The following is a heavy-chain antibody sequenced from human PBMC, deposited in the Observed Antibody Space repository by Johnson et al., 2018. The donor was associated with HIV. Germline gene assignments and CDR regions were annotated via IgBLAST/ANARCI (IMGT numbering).Heavy chain of an antibody. J-gene: IGHJ3*01. Sequence: MLLVEYGGGLVQPGGSLRLSCVASGLSFSRYGMILVRQAQGKGPWWAYGLSGSGGGACCAETERGAFPISRNNSKSTLFLQMNSLRAEDTAAYYCAKADDILTGYYKGFDAFDVWGQGTMVSVS. D-gene: IGHD3-9*01. CDR2: LSGSGGGA. CDR1: GLSFSRYG. V-gene: IGHV3-23*04. CDR3: AKADDILTGYYKGFDAFDV.